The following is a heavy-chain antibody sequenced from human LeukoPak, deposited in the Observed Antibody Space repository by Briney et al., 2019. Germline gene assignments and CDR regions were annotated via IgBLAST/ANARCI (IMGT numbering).Heavy chain of an antibody. D-gene: IGHD2-15*01. CDR3: AKNGDRGAYCTGGTCYPYFYYYMDV. J-gene: IGHJ6*03. CDR1: GFTFSSYS. CDR2: ISSSSTYM. V-gene: IGHV3-21*04. Sequence: GGSLRLSCAASGFTFSSYSMNWVRQAPGKGLEWVSSISSSSTYMFYADSVKGRFTISRDNAKNSLSLQMNRLRAEDTAIYYCAKNGDRGAYCTGGTCYPYFYYYMDVWGKGTTVTI.